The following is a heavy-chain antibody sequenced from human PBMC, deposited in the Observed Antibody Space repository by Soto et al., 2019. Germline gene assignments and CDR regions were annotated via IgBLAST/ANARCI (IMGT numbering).Heavy chain of an antibody. CDR1: GFTFDDYA. J-gene: IGHJ1*01. D-gene: IGHD6-13*01. V-gene: IGHV3-9*01. CDR2: INWNSGSI. CDR3: VKDESINWYSGHFRH. Sequence: EVQLVESGGGLVQPGRSLRLSCAASGFTFDDYAMHWVRQVPGKGLEWVSGINWNSGSIGYGDSVKGRFAISTDNAKNSLHLQMNGLSAEDTAFYYCVKDESINWYSGHFRHWGQGTLVTVSS.